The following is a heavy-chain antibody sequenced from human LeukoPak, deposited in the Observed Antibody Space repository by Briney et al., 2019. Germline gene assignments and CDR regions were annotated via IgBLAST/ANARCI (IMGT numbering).Heavy chain of an antibody. CDR2: IYYSGSA. CDR3: ARAGYWNYCAFDI. J-gene: IGHJ3*02. V-gene: IGHV4-30-4*08. Sequence: PSETLSLTCAVSGGSISSGYYWGWLRQPPGKGLEWIGYIYYSGSAYYNPSLKSRVTISVDTSKNQFSLKLSSVTAADTAVYYCARAGYWNYCAFDIWGQGTMVTVSS. D-gene: IGHD1-7*01. CDR1: GGSISSGYY.